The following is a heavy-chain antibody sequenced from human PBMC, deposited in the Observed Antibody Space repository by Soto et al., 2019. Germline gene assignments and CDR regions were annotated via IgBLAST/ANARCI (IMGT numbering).Heavy chain of an antibody. CDR2: IYHSGGT. D-gene: IGHD2-2*01. J-gene: IGHJ4*02. CDR3: ARVRVQYQLLFIDS. Sequence: QVQLQESGPGLVKPSGTLSLTCAVSGDSISSTNWWIWVRQPPGKGLEWIGEIYHSGGTRYNSSLKSRVTISVDKSKNQFFLNLSSVTAADTAMYYCARVRVQYQLLFIDSWGQGTLVTVSS. CDR1: GDSISSTNW. V-gene: IGHV4-4*02.